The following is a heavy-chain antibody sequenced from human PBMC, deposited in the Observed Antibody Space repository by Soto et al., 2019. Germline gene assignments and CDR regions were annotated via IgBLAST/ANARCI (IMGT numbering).Heavy chain of an antibody. Sequence: QVQVVQSEGQVKQPGASVKVSCKASGYTFTDYGFCWVRQVPGQGLEWMGYISPSSGYTTYAPNLQERVIITTDRSTTTVYMELRSLTSDDTAVYYCTNAMWNRRGPQNFFDYWGQRALVTVSS. D-gene: IGHD1-1*01. CDR1: GYTFTDYG. CDR3: TNAMWNRRGPQNFFDY. CDR2: ISPSSGYT. J-gene: IGHJ4*02. V-gene: IGHV1-18*01.